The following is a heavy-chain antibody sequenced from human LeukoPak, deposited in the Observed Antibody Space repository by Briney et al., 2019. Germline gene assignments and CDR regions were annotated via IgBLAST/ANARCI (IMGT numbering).Heavy chain of an antibody. CDR3: ARWAGYCSITNCYTAFDY. CDR1: GGTFSNYA. V-gene: IGHV1-69*13. D-gene: IGHD2-2*02. Sequence: GASVKVSCKAFGGTFSNYAINWVRQAPGQGLEWMGGITPIFGTANYVQRFQGRVTITADESTSTAYMELSSLRSEDTAVYYCARWAGYCSITNCYTAFDYWGQGTLVTVSS. J-gene: IGHJ4*02. CDR2: ITPIFGTA.